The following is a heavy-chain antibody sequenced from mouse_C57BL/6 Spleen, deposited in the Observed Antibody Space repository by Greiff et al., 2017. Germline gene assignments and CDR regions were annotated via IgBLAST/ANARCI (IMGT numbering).Heavy chain of an antibody. Sequence: QVQLQQSGAELMKPGDSVTLSCKAPGYTFTGYWIEWVKQRPGHGLEWIGEILPGSGSTNYNEKFKGKATFHADTSSNTAYMQLSSLTTEDSAIYYCAGYENYYAMDYWGQGTSVTVSS. J-gene: IGHJ4*01. CDR3: AGYENYYAMDY. CDR2: ILPGSGST. D-gene: IGHD2-12*01. V-gene: IGHV1-9*01. CDR1: GYTFTGYW.